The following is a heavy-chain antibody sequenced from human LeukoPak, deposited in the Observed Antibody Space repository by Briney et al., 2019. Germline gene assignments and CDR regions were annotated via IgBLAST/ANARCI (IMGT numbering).Heavy chain of an antibody. CDR1: GFTFSSYW. Sequence: GGSLRLSCAASGFTFSSYWMSWVRQAPGKGLEWVANIKRDGSDKYYVGSVEGRFTISRDNDKNSLYLQMSSLRAEDTAIYYCARAYDFWSGPLDYWGQGTLVTVSS. J-gene: IGHJ4*02. V-gene: IGHV3-7*04. CDR2: IKRDGSDK. D-gene: IGHD3-3*01. CDR3: ARAYDFWSGPLDY.